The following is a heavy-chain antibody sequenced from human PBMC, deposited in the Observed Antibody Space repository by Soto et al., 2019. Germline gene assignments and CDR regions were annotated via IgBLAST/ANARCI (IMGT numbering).Heavy chain of an antibody. D-gene: IGHD2-2*01. Sequence: QLQLQESGSGLVKPSQTLSLTCAVSGGSISSGGYSWSCIRQPPGKGLEWIGYISHSRSTYYNPSLKRRVNISVDRSKNQFSLKLSSVTAADTAVYYCARGGVCSSTSCYASAHDAFDIWGQGTMVTVSS. CDR2: ISHSRST. J-gene: IGHJ3*02. CDR3: ARGGVCSSTSCYASAHDAFDI. V-gene: IGHV4-30-2*01. CDR1: GGSISSGGYS.